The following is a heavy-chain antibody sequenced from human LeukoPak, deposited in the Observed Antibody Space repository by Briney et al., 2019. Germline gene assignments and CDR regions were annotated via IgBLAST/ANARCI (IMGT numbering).Heavy chain of an antibody. V-gene: IGHV3-30*04. CDR2: ISYDGSNT. D-gene: IGHD2-15*01. Sequence: GGSLRLSCSISRITFNRYAIHWVRQAPGRGLEWVALISYDGSNTNYADSVKGRFTISRDNSETTVFLQMNSLRPEDTALYYCARTPPTLAAPGIGFYFDYWGQGALVTVSS. J-gene: IGHJ4*02. CDR3: ARTPPTLAAPGIGFYFDY. CDR1: RITFNRYA.